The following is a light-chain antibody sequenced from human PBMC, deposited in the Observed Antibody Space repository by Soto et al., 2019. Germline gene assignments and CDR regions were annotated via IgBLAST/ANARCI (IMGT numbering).Light chain of an antibody. J-gene: IGKJ5*01. Sequence: DIQMTQSPSSLSASVGDRVTITCRASESIARHLNWYQQKPGKAPKLLIYAALSLQNGVPSRFRGGGYKTDFTLTIINLQPEDFATYYCQQSYSTLSITFGQGTRLEIK. CDR2: AAL. V-gene: IGKV1-39*01. CDR3: QQSYSTLSIT. CDR1: ESIARH.